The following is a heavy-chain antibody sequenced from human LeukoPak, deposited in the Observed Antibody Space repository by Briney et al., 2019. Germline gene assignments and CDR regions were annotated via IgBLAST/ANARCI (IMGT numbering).Heavy chain of an antibody. D-gene: IGHD3-10*01. CDR3: ARDVPRTSGP. V-gene: IGHV3-74*01. Sequence: GVSLRLSCAASGFTFTSHNMNWVRQAPGRGLVWISHIDGNGRTTNYGDSVRGRFTVSRDNAKNTLYLQMNSLRAEDTAVYYCARDVPRTSGPWGQGTLVTVFS. J-gene: IGHJ5*02. CDR1: GFTFTSHN. CDR2: IDGNGRTT.